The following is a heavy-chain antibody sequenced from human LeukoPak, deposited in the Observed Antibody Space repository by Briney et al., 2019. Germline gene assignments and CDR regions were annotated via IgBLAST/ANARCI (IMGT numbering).Heavy chain of an antibody. CDR3: ADGLPGRVWFVF. CDR1: GFTFSNHA. V-gene: IGHV3-23*01. J-gene: IGHJ4*02. D-gene: IGHD3-16*01. Sequence: PGGSLRLSCAASGFTSGFTFSNHAISCARRAPGRGLERVSTISGSDHTTYYADSVKGRFTISRDNSKNTLYLQMNSLKGEDTAVYHCADGLPGRVWFVFWGQGTLVTVSS. CDR2: ISGSDHTT.